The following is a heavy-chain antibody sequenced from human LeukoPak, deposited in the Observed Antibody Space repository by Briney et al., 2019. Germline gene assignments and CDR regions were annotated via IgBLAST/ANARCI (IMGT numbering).Heavy chain of an antibody. V-gene: IGHV3-74*01. Sequence: GGSLTLSCAASGFTFSSYWLYWLRQAAGKGLVWVSRINSDGKTTNYADSVKGRFTISRDNAKNTLYLQMNSLRAEDTAVYYCTRDITLTRGGRSDYWGQGTLVTVSA. CDR3: TRDITLTRGGRSDY. CDR1: GFTFSSYW. J-gene: IGHJ4*02. CDR2: INSDGKTT. D-gene: IGHD3-10*01.